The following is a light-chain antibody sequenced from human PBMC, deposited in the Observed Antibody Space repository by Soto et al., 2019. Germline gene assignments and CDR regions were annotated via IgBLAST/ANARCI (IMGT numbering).Light chain of an antibody. Sequence: DIQITHSPSTLSASVVDRVTITFLASQTISSWLAWYQQKPGKAPKLLIYKASTLKSGVPSRFSGSGSGTDFTLTISSLQPEDFATYYCQHADSFPLITFGQGTRLEIK. CDR1: QTISSW. J-gene: IGKJ5*01. CDR3: QHADSFPLIT. V-gene: IGKV1-5*03. CDR2: KAS.